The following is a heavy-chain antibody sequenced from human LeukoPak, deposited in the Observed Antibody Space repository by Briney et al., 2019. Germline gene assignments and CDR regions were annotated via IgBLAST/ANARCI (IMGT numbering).Heavy chain of an antibody. J-gene: IGHJ5*02. D-gene: IGHD2-2*01. Sequence: ASVKVSCKASGYTFTSYYMHWVRQAPGQGLEWMGWINPNSGGTNYAQKFQGRVTMTRDTSISTAYMELSRLRSDDTAVYYCARDMGDCSSTSCYVGRPTVGVNWFDPWGQGTLVSVSS. V-gene: IGHV1-2*02. CDR3: ARDMGDCSSTSCYVGRPTVGVNWFDP. CDR1: GYTFTSYY. CDR2: INPNSGGT.